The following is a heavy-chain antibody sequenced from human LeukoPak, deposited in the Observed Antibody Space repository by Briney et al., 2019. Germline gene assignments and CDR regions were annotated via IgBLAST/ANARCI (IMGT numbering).Heavy chain of an antibody. CDR3: ARDTETGLRYFDWLLYGAFDI. D-gene: IGHD3-9*01. J-gene: IGHJ3*02. V-gene: IGHV3-7*01. CDR2: IKQDGSEK. Sequence: GGPLRLSCAASGFTFSSYWMSWVRQAPGKGLEWVANIKQDGSEKYYVDSVKGRFTISRDNAKNSLYLQMNSLRAEDTAVYYCARDTETGLRYFDWLLYGAFDIWGQGTMVTVSS. CDR1: GFTFSSYW.